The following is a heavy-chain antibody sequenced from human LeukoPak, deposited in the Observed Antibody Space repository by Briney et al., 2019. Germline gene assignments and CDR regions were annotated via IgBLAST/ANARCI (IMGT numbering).Heavy chain of an antibody. CDR2: INPNNGDT. V-gene: IGHV1-2*02. Sequence: ASVKVSCKASGYTFTGYYIHWVRQAPGQGLEWMGWINPNNGDTNYAQKFQGRVTMTRDTSINTAYMELSRLRSDDTAVYYCARDIGSGSYYWGQGTLVTVSS. CDR3: ARDIGSGSYY. J-gene: IGHJ4*02. CDR1: GYTFTGYY. D-gene: IGHD3-10*01.